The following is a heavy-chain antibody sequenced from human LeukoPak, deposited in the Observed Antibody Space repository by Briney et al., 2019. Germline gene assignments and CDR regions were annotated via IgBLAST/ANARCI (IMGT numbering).Heavy chain of an antibody. J-gene: IGHJ5*02. V-gene: IGHV3-23*01. CDR3: AKGSGIDHYHWIDP. D-gene: IGHD1-14*01. CDR1: AFTFSSYA. CDR2: ISGGGGST. Sequence: GGSLRLSCAASAFTFSSYAMNWVRQAPGKGLEWVSGISGGGGSTYYADSVKGRFTISRDNSKNTLYLQMDSLRAEDTALYYCAKGSGIDHYHWIDPWGQGTLVTVSS.